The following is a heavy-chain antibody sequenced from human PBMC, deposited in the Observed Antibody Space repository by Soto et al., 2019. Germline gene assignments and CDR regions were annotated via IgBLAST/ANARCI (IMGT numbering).Heavy chain of an antibody. CDR3: AKGPRMTTVTSDYYYYMDV. Sequence: GGSLRLSCAASGFTFSSYAMSWVRQAPGKGLEWVSAISGSGGSTYYADSVKGRFTISRDNSKNTLNLQMNSLRAEDTAVYYCAKGPRMTTVTSDYYYYMDVWGKGTTVTVSS. J-gene: IGHJ6*03. V-gene: IGHV3-23*01. D-gene: IGHD4-17*01. CDR2: ISGSGGST. CDR1: GFTFSSYA.